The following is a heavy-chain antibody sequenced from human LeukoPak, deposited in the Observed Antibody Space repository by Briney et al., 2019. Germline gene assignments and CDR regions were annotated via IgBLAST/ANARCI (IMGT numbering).Heavy chain of an antibody. Sequence: GGSLRLSCAASGFTFSSYSMNWVRQAPGKGLEWVSSISSSSSYIYYADSVKGRFTISRDNSKNTLFLQMNSLRAEDTAVYYCAKAPYNYEKINYYYYMDVWGKGTTVTVSS. CDR3: AKAPYNYEKINYYYYMDV. V-gene: IGHV3-21*03. D-gene: IGHD5-18*01. J-gene: IGHJ6*03. CDR2: ISSSSSYI. CDR1: GFTFSSYS.